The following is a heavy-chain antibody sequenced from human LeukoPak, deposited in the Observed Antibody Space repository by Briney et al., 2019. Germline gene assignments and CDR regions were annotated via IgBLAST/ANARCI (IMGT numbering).Heavy chain of an antibody. J-gene: IGHJ3*02. Sequence: GTSLRLSCAASGFTFRSYWMHWVRHAPGKGLVWVSRIYSDGSSTSYADSVKGRFTISRDNAKNTLYLQMNSLRVEDTAVYYCARVRVGSGSSHAADAFDIWGQGTMVTVSS. CDR3: ARVRVGSGSSHAADAFDI. CDR1: GFTFRSYW. D-gene: IGHD1-26*01. V-gene: IGHV3-74*01. CDR2: IYSDGSST.